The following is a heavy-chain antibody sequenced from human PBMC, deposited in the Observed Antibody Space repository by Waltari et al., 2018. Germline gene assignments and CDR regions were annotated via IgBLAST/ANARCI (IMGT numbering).Heavy chain of an antibody. V-gene: IGHV3-23*01. CDR1: GFNFCTYP. CDR2: ISRSGVTT. D-gene: IGHD5-18*01. CDR3: ARGINNGYSFDY. J-gene: IGHJ4*02. Sequence: EVQLLESGGGLIQPGGSLRLSCVGSGFNFCTYPMAWVRQAPGRGLVWVSAISRSGVTTYYPDSLKGRVTISRDNSKNTLYLEVSSLRAEDTAVYYCARGINNGYSFDYWGLGTLVSVSS.